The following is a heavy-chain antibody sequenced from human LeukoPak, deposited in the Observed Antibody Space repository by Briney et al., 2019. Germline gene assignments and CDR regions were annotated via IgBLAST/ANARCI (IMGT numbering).Heavy chain of an antibody. J-gene: IGHJ1*01. CDR1: GFAFVEYT. D-gene: IGHD3-10*01. V-gene: IGHV3-49*04. CDR3: TLSGAG. Sequence: PGGSLRLSCTTSGFAFVEYTIVWVRQAPGKGLEWVGFIKSEDDGGMTNYAASAKGRFSISRDDSKSIAYLQLNSLRTEDTAVYYCTLSGAGWGQGTLVTVSS. CDR2: IKSEDDGGMT.